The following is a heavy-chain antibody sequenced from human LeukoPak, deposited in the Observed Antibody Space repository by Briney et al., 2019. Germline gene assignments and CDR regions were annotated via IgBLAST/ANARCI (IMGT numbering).Heavy chain of an antibody. V-gene: IGHV4-61*02. CDR2: IYTSGST. Sequence: SQTLSLTCTVSGGSISSGSYYWTWIRQPAGKGLEWIGRIYTSGSTNYNPSLKSRVTISVDTSKNQFSLKLSSVTAADTAVYYCARRRTVGARLLRSYSGYLDYWGQGTLVTVSS. CDR1: GGSISSGSYY. D-gene: IGHD1-26*01. J-gene: IGHJ4*02. CDR3: ARRRTVGARLLRSYSGYLDY.